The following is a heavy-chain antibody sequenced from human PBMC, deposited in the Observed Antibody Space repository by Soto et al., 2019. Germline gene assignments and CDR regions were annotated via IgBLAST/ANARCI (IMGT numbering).Heavy chain of an antibody. CDR2: FNPILSFS. CDR1: GDTFNFYT. V-gene: IGHV1-69*02. D-gene: IGHD3-10*01. Sequence: QVQLVQSGAEVKKPGSSVKVSCKASGDTFNFYTINWVRQAPGLGLEWMGRFNPILSFSNSALKFQGRVTLPADKSTRTAYMVLSSLRSEDTAISYCATSFGSGSRAFDYWGQGALVTVSS. J-gene: IGHJ4*02. CDR3: ATSFGSGSRAFDY.